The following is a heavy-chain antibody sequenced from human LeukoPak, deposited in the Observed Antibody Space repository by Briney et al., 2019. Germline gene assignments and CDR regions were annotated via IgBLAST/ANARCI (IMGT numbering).Heavy chain of an antibody. CDR2: ISKDGTNK. CDR3: AILGYSSSVFDC. Sequence: PGGSLRLSCAASGFTFSNYAIHWVRQAPGKGLVWAALISKDGTNKYYPDSVKGRFTISRDNSKNTLYLQMNSLRAEDTAVYYCAILGYSSSVFDCWGQGTLVTVSS. J-gene: IGHJ4*02. CDR1: GFTFSNYA. D-gene: IGHD6-13*01. V-gene: IGHV3-30-3*01.